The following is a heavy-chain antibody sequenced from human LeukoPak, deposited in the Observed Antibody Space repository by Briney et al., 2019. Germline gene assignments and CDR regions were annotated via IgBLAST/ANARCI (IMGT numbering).Heavy chain of an antibody. CDR3: ASRYCSGGSCYSDDPFDI. V-gene: IGHV5-51*01. J-gene: IGHJ3*02. CDR2: IYPGNSKT. Sequence: GESLKISCQASGYTFTNYWIGWVRQMPGKGLEWMGMIYPGNSKTRYSPSFQGQVTISADKSISTAYLQWSRLKASDTAMYYCASRYCSGGSCYSDDPFDIWGQGTMVTVSS. CDR1: GYTFTNYW. D-gene: IGHD2-15*01.